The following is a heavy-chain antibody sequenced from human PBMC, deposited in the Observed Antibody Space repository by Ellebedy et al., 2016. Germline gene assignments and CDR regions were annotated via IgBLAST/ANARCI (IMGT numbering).Heavy chain of an antibody. CDR3: ARSYIAAAGTYYMDV. Sequence: SVKVSCKASGGTFSSYAISWVRQAPGQGLEWMGGIIPILGIANYAQKFQGRVTITADKSTSTAYMELSSLRSEDTAVYYCARSYIAAAGTYYMDVWGKGTTVTVSS. CDR1: GGTFSSYA. CDR2: IIPILGIA. V-gene: IGHV1-69*10. J-gene: IGHJ6*03. D-gene: IGHD6-13*01.